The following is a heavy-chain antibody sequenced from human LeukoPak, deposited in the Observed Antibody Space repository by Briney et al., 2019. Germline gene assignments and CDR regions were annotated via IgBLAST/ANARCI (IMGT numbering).Heavy chain of an antibody. Sequence: GGSLRLSCAASGFTFSSYSMNWVRQAPGKGLEWVSSISSSSSYIYYADSVKGRFTISRDNAKNSLYLQMNSLRAEDTAVYYCARDSGDYVWGSYRWNYYYSMDVWGKGTTVTVSS. CDR1: GFTFSSYS. CDR2: ISSSSSYI. D-gene: IGHD3-16*02. J-gene: IGHJ6*03. CDR3: ARDSGDYVWGSYRWNYYYSMDV. V-gene: IGHV3-21*01.